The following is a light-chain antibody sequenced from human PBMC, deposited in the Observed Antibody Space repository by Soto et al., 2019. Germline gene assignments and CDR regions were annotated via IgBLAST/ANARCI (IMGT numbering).Light chain of an antibody. CDR3: QQYGSSPRT. CDR1: QSVSGSY. J-gene: IGKJ1*01. V-gene: IGKV3-20*01. Sequence: EIVLTQSPGTLSLSPGERATLSCRASQSVSGSYLAWYQQRPGQAPRLLINGASSRATGIPDRFSGRGSGTDSNLTISGLEPEDFAVYYCQQYGSSPRTFGQGTKVEIK. CDR2: GAS.